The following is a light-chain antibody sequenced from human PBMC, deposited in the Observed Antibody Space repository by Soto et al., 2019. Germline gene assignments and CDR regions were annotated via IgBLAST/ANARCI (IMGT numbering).Light chain of an antibody. CDR3: QQYGSSPPT. J-gene: IGKJ1*01. V-gene: IGKV3-20*01. CDR2: GAS. Sequence: IVLTQSPGTLSLSPGERTTLSCRASQSISRYLAWYQQKPGQGPRLLIYGASSRATGTPDRFSGSGSGTDFTLTSTRLDPEVFALNYCQQYGSSPPTFGQGTKVEIK. CDR1: QSISRY.